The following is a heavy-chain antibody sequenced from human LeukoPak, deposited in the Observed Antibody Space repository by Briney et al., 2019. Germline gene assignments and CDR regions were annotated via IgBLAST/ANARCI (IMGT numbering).Heavy chain of an antibody. Sequence: GGSLRLSCAASGFTFSSYSMNWVRQAPGKGLEWVSYISSSSTIYYADSVKGRFTISRDNAKDSLYLQMNSLRAEDTAVYYCASSTPYDSSGYYYEEFDYWGQGTLVTVSS. D-gene: IGHD3-22*01. CDR3: ASSTPYDSSGYYYEEFDY. CDR1: GFTFSSYS. CDR2: ISSSSTI. V-gene: IGHV3-48*01. J-gene: IGHJ4*02.